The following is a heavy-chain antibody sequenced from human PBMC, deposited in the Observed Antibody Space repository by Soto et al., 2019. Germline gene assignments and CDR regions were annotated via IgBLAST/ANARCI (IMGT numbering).Heavy chain of an antibody. CDR1: GYTFTSYY. D-gene: IGHD3-3*01. V-gene: IGHV1-46*01. J-gene: IGHJ6*02. Sequence: ASVKVSCKASGYTFTSYYMHWVRQAPGQGLEWMGIINPSGGSTSYAQKFQGRVTMTRDTSTSTVYMELSSLRSEDTAVYYCARDKYYDFWSDTSSRYYGMDVWGQGTTVTVSS. CDR2: INPSGGST. CDR3: ARDKYYDFWSDTSSRYYGMDV.